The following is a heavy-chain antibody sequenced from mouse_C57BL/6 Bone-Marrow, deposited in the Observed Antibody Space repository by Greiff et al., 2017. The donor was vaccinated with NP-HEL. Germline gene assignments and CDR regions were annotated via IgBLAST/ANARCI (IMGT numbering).Heavy chain of an antibody. CDR2: IWTGGGT. D-gene: IGHD2-10*02. V-gene: IGHV2-9-1*01. CDR3: ARKVWPNYAMDY. J-gene: IGHJ4*01. Sequence: VQLQQSGPGLVAPSQSLSITCTVSGFSLTSYAISWVRQPPGKGLEWLGVIWTGGGTNYNSALKSRLCISKDNAKRQVCLKMNSLQTDDTARYYCARKVWPNYAMDYWGQGTSVTVSS. CDR1: GFSLTSYA.